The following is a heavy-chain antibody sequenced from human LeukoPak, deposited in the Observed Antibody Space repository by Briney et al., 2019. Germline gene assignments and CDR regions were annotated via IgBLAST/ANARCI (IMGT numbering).Heavy chain of an antibody. V-gene: IGHV1-69*13. CDR1: GYTFTGYY. Sequence: SVKVSCKASGYTFTGYYMHWVRQAPGQGLEWMGGIIPIFGTANYAQKFQGRVTITADESTSTAYMELSSLRSEDTAVYYCASPRFLFGAGSLDYWGQGTLVTVSS. D-gene: IGHD3-3*01. J-gene: IGHJ4*02. CDR2: IIPIFGTA. CDR3: ASPRFLFGAGSLDY.